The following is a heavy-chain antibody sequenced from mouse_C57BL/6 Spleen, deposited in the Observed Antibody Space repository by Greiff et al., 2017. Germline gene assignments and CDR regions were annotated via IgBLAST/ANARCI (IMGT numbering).Heavy chain of an antibody. CDR3: ARAGTLAWFAC. Sequence: VQLKESGGGLVKPGGSLKLSCAASGFTFSDYGMHWVRQAPEKGLEWVAYISSGSSTIYYADTVKGRFTISRDNAKNTLFLQMTSLRSEDTAMYYCARAGTLAWFACWGQGTLVTVSA. V-gene: IGHV5-17*01. CDR2: ISSGSSTI. CDR1: GFTFSDYG. J-gene: IGHJ3*01. D-gene: IGHD4-1*01.